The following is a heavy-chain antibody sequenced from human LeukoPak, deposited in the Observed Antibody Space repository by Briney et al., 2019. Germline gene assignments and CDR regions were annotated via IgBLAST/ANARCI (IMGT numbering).Heavy chain of an antibody. J-gene: IGHJ6*02. CDR1: GFTFSSYG. CDR2: IWYDGSNK. Sequence: PGGSLRLSCAASGFTFSSYGMHWVRQAPGKGLEWVAVIWYDGSNKYYADSVKGRFTISRDNSKNTLYLQMNSLRAEDTAVYYCARDGGPMVRGVMLYYGMDVWGQGTTVTVSS. V-gene: IGHV3-33*01. D-gene: IGHD3-10*01. CDR3: ARDGGPMVRGVMLYYGMDV.